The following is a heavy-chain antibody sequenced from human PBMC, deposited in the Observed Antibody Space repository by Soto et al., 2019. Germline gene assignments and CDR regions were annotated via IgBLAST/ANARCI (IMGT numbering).Heavy chain of an antibody. CDR2: IYHGGST. D-gene: IGHD3-22*01. CDR3: ARVGPWVPYYYDSSPYTFENWFDP. CDR1: GYSISSGYY. Sequence: SETLSLTCAVSGYSISSGYYWGWLRQPTGKGLWWSGSIYHGGSTYYNPSLNSRVTLSIDLTNNHVSLILNYVTAADTAVYYCARVGPWVPYYYDSSPYTFENWFDPWGQGTLVTVSS. V-gene: IGHV4-38-2*01. J-gene: IGHJ5*02.